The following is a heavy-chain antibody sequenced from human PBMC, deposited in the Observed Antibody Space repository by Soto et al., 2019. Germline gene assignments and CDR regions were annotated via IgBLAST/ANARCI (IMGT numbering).Heavy chain of an antibody. CDR2: IKQDGTEI. J-gene: IGHJ4*02. CDR3: ATYRCDTTSCSFSSFDY. V-gene: IGHV3-7*01. Sequence: EVQLVESGGGLVQPGGSLRLSCAASGFTLSSFWMNWVRQAPGKGLEWVANIKQDGTEIHYVASARGRFTISRDNAKNSLYLQMNSLRAEDTALYYCATYRCDTTSCSFSSFDYWGQGTMVTVSS. D-gene: IGHD2-2*01. CDR1: GFTLSSFW.